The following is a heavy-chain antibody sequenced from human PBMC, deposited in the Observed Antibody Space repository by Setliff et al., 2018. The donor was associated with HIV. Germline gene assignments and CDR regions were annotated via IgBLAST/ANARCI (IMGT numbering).Heavy chain of an antibody. CDR2: MNPVRGAT. CDR3: TRGRGTTGDNTLVGY. CDR1: GYTFTGYY. Sequence: ASVKVSCKASGYTFTGYYMHWVRQAPGQGLEWMGWMNPVRGATGIAQRFQGRVTMTRDTSISAAYMELSRLRYDDTAVYYCTRGRGTTGDNTLVGYWGQGALVTVSS. V-gene: IGHV1-2*02. D-gene: IGHD7-27*01. J-gene: IGHJ4*02.